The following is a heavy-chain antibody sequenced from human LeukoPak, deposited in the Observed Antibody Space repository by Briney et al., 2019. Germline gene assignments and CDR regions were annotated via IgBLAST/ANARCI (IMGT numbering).Heavy chain of an antibody. J-gene: IGHJ4*02. Sequence: SETLSLTCAVFGGSFSGYPWTWIRQPPGKGLEWIGSIYYSGSTYYNPSLKSRVTISVDTSKNQFSLKLSSVTAADTAVYYCMIVVVMADFDYWGQGTLVTVSS. V-gene: IGHV4-34*03. CDR2: IYYSGST. D-gene: IGHD3-22*01. CDR3: MIVVVMADFDY. CDR1: GGSFSGYP.